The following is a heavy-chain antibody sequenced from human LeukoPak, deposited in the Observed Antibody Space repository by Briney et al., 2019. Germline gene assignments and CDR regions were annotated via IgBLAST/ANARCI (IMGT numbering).Heavy chain of an antibody. CDR1: GYRFTSYW. CDR3: ARNRRRTITMVRGDKNAPFDY. J-gene: IGHJ4*02. CDR2: IYAGDSDT. V-gene: IGHV5-51*01. Sequence: GESLKISCKGSGYRFTSYWIGWVRQMPGKGLEWMGIIYAGDSDTRYSPSFQGQVTISADKSISTAYLQWSSLKASDTAMYYCARNRRRTITMVRGDKNAPFDYWGQGTLVTVSS. D-gene: IGHD3-10*01.